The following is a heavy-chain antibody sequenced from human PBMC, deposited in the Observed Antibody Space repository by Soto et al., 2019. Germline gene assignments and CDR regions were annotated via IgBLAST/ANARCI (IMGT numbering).Heavy chain of an antibody. CDR1: GFTFSSYG. J-gene: IGHJ6*02. CDR2: IWYDGSNK. CDR3: ARDRSYGSGSYYTNYYGMDV. V-gene: IGHV3-33*01. D-gene: IGHD3-10*01. Sequence: SLRLSCAASGFTFSSYGMHWVRQAPGKGLEWVAVIWYDGSNKYYADSVKGRFTISRDNSKNTLYLQMNSLRAEDTAVYYCARDRSYGSGSYYTNYYGMDVWGQGTTVTVSS.